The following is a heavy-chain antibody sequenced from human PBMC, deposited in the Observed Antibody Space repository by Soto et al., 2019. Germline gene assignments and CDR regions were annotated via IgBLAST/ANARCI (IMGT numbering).Heavy chain of an antibody. D-gene: IGHD3-22*01. V-gene: IGHV1-69*01. J-gene: IGHJ4*02. CDR1: GGTFSSYA. Sequence: QVQLVQSGAEVKKPGSSVKVSCKASGGTFSSYAISWVRQAPGQGLEWMGGIIPIFGTANYAQKFQGRVTITADESTSTAYMELSSLRSEDTAVYYCARERKYYYDSSGYPFDYWGQGTLVTVSS. CDR3: ARERKYYYDSSGYPFDY. CDR2: IIPIFGTA.